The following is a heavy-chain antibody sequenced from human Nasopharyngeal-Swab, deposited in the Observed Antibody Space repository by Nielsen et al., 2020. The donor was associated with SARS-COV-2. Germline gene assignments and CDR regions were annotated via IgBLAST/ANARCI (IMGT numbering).Heavy chain of an antibody. J-gene: IGHJ6*02. V-gene: IGHV2-26*01. D-gene: IGHD6-19*01. CDR2: IFSNDEK. CDR3: ARMVRSGWPLIHYYYGMDA. Sequence: WIRQPPGKALEWLAHIFSNDEKSYSTSLKSRLTISKDTSKSQVVLTMTNMDPVDTATYYCARMVRSGWPLIHYYYGMDAWGQGTTVTVSS.